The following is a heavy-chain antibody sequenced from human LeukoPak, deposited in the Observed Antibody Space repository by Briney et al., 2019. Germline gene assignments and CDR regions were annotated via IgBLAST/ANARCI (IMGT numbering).Heavy chain of an antibody. CDR3: ARDLYKTIFGVVIPYGMDV. V-gene: IGHV4-61*08. Sequence: SQTLSLTCAVSGGSISSGGYSWSWIRQPPGKGLEWIGYIYYSGSTNYNPSLKSRVTISVDTSKNQFSLKLSSVTAADTAVYYCARDLYKTIFGVVIPYGMDVWGQGTTVTVSS. CDR1: GGSISSGGYS. D-gene: IGHD3-3*01. J-gene: IGHJ6*02. CDR2: IYYSGST.